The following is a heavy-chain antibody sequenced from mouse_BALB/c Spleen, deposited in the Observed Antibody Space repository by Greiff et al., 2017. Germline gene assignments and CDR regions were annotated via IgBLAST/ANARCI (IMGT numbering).Heavy chain of an antibody. Sequence: VQLQQPGAELVKPGASVKLSCKASGYTFTSYWMHWVKQRPGQGLEWIGEINPSNGRTNYNEKFKSKATLTVDKSSSTAYMQLSSLTSEDSAVYYCAKDYRYDEGAWFADWGQGTLVTVSA. J-gene: IGHJ3*01. CDR3: AKDYRYDEGAWFAD. V-gene: IGHV1S81*02. CDR1: GYTFTSYW. CDR2: INPSNGRT. D-gene: IGHD2-14*01.